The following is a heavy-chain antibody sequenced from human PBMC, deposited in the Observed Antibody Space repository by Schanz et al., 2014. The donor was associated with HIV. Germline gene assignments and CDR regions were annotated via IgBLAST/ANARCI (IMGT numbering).Heavy chain of an antibody. CDR3: AKPEYDSRGNSQSHFDS. CDR1: GFTFNNYA. Sequence: EVQLVESGGVVVQPGGSLRISCAASGFTFNNYAMTWVRQAPGKGLEWVSSISESGGRSYYADSVNGRFTISRDNSKNTLYLQMTTLRTEDTAVYYCAKPEYDSRGNSQSHFDSWGQGTLVTVSS. CDR2: ISESGGRS. J-gene: IGHJ4*02. D-gene: IGHD3-22*01. V-gene: IGHV3-23*04.